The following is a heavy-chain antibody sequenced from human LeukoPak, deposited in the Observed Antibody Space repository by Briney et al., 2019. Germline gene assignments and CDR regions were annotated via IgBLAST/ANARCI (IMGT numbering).Heavy chain of an antibody. D-gene: IGHD5-18*01. Sequence: SSETLSLTCTVSGGSISSYYWSWIRQPPGKGLEWIGYIYYSGSTNYNPSLKSRVTLSVDTSKNQFSLKLSSVTAADTAVYYCAREDSYGYGGVWFDPWGQGTLVTVSS. V-gene: IGHV4-59*01. CDR1: GGSISSYY. CDR3: AREDSYGYGGVWFDP. CDR2: IYYSGST. J-gene: IGHJ5*02.